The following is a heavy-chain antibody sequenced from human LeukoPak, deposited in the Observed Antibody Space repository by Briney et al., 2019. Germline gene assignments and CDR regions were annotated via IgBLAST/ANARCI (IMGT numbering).Heavy chain of an antibody. V-gene: IGHV1-69*01. CDR3: ARDGIQLWYPDY. Sequence: ASVKVSCKASGGTFSSYAISWVRQAPGQGLEWMGGIIPIFGTANYAQKFQGRVTITADESTSTAYMELSSLRSEDTAVYYCARDGIQLWYPDYWGQGTPVTVSS. D-gene: IGHD5-18*01. CDR2: IIPIFGTA. J-gene: IGHJ4*02. CDR1: GGTFSSYA.